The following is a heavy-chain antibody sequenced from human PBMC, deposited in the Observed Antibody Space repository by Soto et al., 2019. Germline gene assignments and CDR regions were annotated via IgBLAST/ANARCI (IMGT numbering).Heavy chain of an antibody. CDR2: ISSGGSTI. Sequence: GGSLRLSCAASGFTFSDYYMSWIRQAPGKGLEWVSYISSGGSTIYYADSVKGRFTISRDNAKNSLYLQMNSLRAEDTAVYYCARIPGGPVYYYMDVWGKGTTVTVSS. J-gene: IGHJ6*03. CDR1: GFTFSDYY. CDR3: ARIPGGPVYYYMDV. V-gene: IGHV3-11*01. D-gene: IGHD2-2*01.